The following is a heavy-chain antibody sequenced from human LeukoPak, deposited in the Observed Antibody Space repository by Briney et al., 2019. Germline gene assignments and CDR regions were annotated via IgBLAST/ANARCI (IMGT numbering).Heavy chain of an antibody. CDR3: ARISRPYYYGSGTNAFDI. V-gene: IGHV2-70*11. CDR1: GFSLSTTGMC. CDR2: IDWDDDK. D-gene: IGHD3-10*01. Sequence: SGPALVKPTQTLTLTCTFSGFSLSTTGMCVSWIRQPPGQALEWLARIDWDDDKYYSTSLKTRLTISKDTSKNQVVLTMTNMDPVDTATYFCARISRPYYYGSGTNAFDIWGQGTMVTVSS. J-gene: IGHJ3*02.